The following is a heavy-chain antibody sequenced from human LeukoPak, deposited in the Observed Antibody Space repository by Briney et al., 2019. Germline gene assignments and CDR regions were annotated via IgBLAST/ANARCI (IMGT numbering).Heavy chain of an antibody. Sequence: PGGSLRLSCAASGFSFSNAMSWVRQAPARGPEWVSSISSSGSTIYYADSVKGRFTISRDNAKNSLYLQMNSLRAEDTAVYYCARDNRDTITAFDYWGQGTLVSVSS. CDR1: GFSFSNA. J-gene: IGHJ4*02. V-gene: IGHV3-11*01. CDR3: ARDNRDTITAFDY. CDR2: ISSSGSTI. D-gene: IGHD1-20*01.